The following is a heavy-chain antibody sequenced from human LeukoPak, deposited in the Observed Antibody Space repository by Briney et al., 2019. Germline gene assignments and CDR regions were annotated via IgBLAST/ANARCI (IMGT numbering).Heavy chain of an antibody. CDR1: GGTFSNNA. CDR3: AREGATRDGYNVGAFDI. Sequence: SVKVSCKASGGTFSNNAISWVRQAPGQGLEWMGGFIAIFGTGNYAQKFQGRVTITTDESTSTAYMELTSLSSEDTAVYYCAREGATRDGYNVGAFDIWGQGTMVTVSS. D-gene: IGHD5-24*01. J-gene: IGHJ3*02. V-gene: IGHV1-69*05. CDR2: FIAIFGTG.